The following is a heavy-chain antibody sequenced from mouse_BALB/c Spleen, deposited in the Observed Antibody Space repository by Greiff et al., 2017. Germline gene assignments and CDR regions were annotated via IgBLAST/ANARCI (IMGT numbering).Heavy chain of an antibody. CDR1: GFNINDTY. Sequence: EVQGVESGAELVKPGASVKLSCTASGFNINDTYMHWVKQRPEQGLEWIGRIDPANGNTKYDPKFQGKATITADTSSNTAYLQLSSLTSEDTAVYYCARTPITTCAMDYWGQGTSVTVSS. D-gene: IGHD1-2*01. J-gene: IGHJ4*01. CDR2: IDPANGNT. CDR3: ARTPITTCAMDY. V-gene: IGHV14-3*02.